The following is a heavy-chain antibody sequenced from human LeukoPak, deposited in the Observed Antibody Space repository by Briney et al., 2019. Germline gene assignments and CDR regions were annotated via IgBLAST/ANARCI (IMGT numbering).Heavy chain of an antibody. Sequence: PGGSLRLSCAASGFTFSSYWMSWVRQAPGKGLEWVANIKQDGSEKYYVDSVKGRFTISRDNAMNSLYLQMNSLRAEDTAVYYCARAPPYGDYDHWGQGTLVTVSS. J-gene: IGHJ5*02. CDR3: ARAPPYGDYDH. V-gene: IGHV3-7*03. CDR2: IKQDGSEK. D-gene: IGHD4-17*01. CDR1: GFTFSSYW.